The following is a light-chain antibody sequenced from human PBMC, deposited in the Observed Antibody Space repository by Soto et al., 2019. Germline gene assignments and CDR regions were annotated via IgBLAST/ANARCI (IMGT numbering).Light chain of an antibody. CDR1: SSDIGAYNF. CDR2: EVS. Sequence: QSALTQPASVSGSPGQSITISCTGTSSDIGAYNFVSWYQQHPGKAPKLIIFEVSNRPSGVSNRFSGSKSGNTASLTLSGLQPEDEADYYCNSYTSTAARVFGTGTKVT. V-gene: IGLV2-14*01. J-gene: IGLJ1*01. CDR3: NSYTSTAARV.